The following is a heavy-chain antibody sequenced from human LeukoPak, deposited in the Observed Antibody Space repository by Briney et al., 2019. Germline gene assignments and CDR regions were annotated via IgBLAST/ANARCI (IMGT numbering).Heavy chain of an antibody. CDR3: ARDRGYSGYDY. CDR1: GFTFSNYG. V-gene: IGHV3-33*01. D-gene: IGHD5-12*01. Sequence: GGSLRLSCAASGFTFSNYGMHWVRQAPGKGLEWVALIWYDGSNKNYTDSVKGRFTISRDNSKDTLYLQMNSLRAEDTAVYYCARDRGYSGYDYWGQGTLVTVSS. CDR2: IWYDGSNK. J-gene: IGHJ4*02.